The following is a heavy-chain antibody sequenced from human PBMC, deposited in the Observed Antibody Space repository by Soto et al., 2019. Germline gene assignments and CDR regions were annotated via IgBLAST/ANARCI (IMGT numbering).Heavy chain of an antibody. Sequence: GTLSLTCAVSGGSISSSNWWSWVRQPPGKGLEWIGEIYHSGSTNYNPSLKSRVTISVDKSKNQFSLKLSSVTAADTAVYYCARDSGAAAGPSGGYYGMDVWGQGTTVTVSS. J-gene: IGHJ6*02. D-gene: IGHD6-13*01. CDR3: ARDSGAAAGPSGGYYGMDV. CDR2: IYHSGST. CDR1: GGSISSSNW. V-gene: IGHV4-4*02.